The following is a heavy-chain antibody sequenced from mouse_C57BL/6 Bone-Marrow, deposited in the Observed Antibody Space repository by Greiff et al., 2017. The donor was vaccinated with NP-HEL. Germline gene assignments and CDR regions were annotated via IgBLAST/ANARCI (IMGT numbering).Heavy chain of an antibody. J-gene: IGHJ2*01. V-gene: IGHV1-81*01. Sequence: QVQLQQSGAELARPGASVKLSCKASGYTFTSYGISWVKQRTGQGLERIGEIYPRSGNTYYNEKFKGKATLTADKSSSTAYMELRSLTSEDSAVYFCKASTMVTTGVYFDYWGQGTTLTVSS. CDR2: IYPRSGNT. CDR3: KASTMVTTGVYFDY. CDR1: GYTFTSYG. D-gene: IGHD2-2*01.